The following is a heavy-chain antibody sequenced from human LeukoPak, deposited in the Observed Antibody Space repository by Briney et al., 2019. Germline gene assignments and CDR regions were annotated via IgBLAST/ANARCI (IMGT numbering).Heavy chain of an antibody. CDR1: GFTFSSYA. CDR3: AKDRREIVIVPASSDY. CDR2: ISYDGNNK. J-gene: IGHJ4*02. Sequence: GGSLRLSCAASGFTFSSYAMHWVRQAPGKGLEWVAVISYDGNNKYYAESVKGRFTISRDNSENTVYLQMNSLRAEDTGVYYCAKDRREIVIVPASSDYWGQGTLVTVSS. D-gene: IGHD2-2*01. V-gene: IGHV3-30*04.